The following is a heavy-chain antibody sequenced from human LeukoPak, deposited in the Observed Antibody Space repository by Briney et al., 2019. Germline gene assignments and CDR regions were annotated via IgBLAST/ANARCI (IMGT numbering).Heavy chain of an antibody. Sequence: TGGSLRLSCTASGFSFDDYAMHWVRQAPGKGLEWVAGISWNSGTFDYVDSVKGRFTISRDNSKNTLYLQMNSLRAEDTAVYYCAKERYDILTGYYAGYYFDYWGQGTLVTVSS. CDR1: GFSFDDYA. CDR3: AKERYDILTGYYAGYYFDY. D-gene: IGHD3-9*01. J-gene: IGHJ4*02. CDR2: ISWNSGTF. V-gene: IGHV3-9*01.